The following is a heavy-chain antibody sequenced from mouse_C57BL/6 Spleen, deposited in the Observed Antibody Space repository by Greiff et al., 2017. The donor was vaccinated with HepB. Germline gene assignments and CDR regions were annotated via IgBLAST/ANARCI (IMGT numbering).Heavy chain of an antibody. D-gene: IGHD2-4*01. CDR3: TRGVVYYDYDEAAMDY. V-gene: IGHV5-9-1*02. CDR2: ISSGGGYI. J-gene: IGHJ4*01. Sequence: EVMLVESGEGLVKPGGSLKLSCAASGFTFSSYAMSWVRQTPEKRLEWVAYISSGGGYIYYADTVKGRFTISRDNARNTLYLQMSSLKSEDTAMYYCTRGVVYYDYDEAAMDYWGQGTSVTVSS. CDR1: GFTFSSYA.